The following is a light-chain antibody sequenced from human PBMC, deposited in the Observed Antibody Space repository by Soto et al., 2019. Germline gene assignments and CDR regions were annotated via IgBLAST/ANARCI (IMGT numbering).Light chain of an antibody. CDR2: YAS. CDR1: ESVHRN. CDR3: XHYXNWPPT. J-gene: IGKJ3*01. V-gene: IGKV3-15*01. Sequence: EVVMTQSPATLSVSPGERVTLSCRASESVHRNLAWYQQKPGQGPSLLIYYASTRATGVPDRFTGSGSGTEFTLTISSLQSEDFGVXXXXHYXNWPPTFGPGTKVEIK.